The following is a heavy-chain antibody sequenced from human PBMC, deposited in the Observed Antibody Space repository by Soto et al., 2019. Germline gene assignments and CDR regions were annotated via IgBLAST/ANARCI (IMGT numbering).Heavy chain of an antibody. V-gene: IGHV3-33*06. CDR1: GFTFSSYG. J-gene: IGHJ4*02. CDR3: AKVFYYYDSSGYYYFDY. D-gene: IGHD3-22*01. Sequence: GGSLSLSCAASGFTFSSYGMHWVRQAPGKGLEWVAVIWYDGSNKYYADSVKGRFTISRDNSKNTLYLQMSSLRAEDTAVYYCAKVFYYYDSSGYYYFDYWGQGTLVTVSS. CDR2: IWYDGSNK.